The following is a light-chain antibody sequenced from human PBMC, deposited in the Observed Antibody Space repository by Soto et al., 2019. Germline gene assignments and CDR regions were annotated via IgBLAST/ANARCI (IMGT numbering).Light chain of an antibody. J-gene: IGKJ4*01. Sequence: DLQMTQSPSSLSASVGDRVTITCQASQDISNYLNWYQQKPGKAPKLLIYDASNLETGVPSRFSRSGSGTDFTFTISSLRPADIATYYCQQYDNLPFTFGGGTKVEIK. CDR2: DAS. CDR3: QQYDNLPFT. V-gene: IGKV1-33*01. CDR1: QDISNY.